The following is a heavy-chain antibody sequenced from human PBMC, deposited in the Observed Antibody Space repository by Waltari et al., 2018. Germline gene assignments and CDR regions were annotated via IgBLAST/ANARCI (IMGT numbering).Heavy chain of an antibody. J-gene: IGHJ4*02. D-gene: IGHD2-21*02. Sequence: QVQLVQSGAEVKKPGSSVKVSCKASGGTFSSYAISWVRQAHGQGLEWMGGIIPIFGTANYAQKFQGRVTITADESTSTAYMELSSLRSEDTAVYYCARTAYCGGDCYGVFDYWGQGTLVTVSS. CDR2: IIPIFGTA. CDR3: ARTAYCGGDCYGVFDY. V-gene: IGHV1-69*01. CDR1: GGTFSSYA.